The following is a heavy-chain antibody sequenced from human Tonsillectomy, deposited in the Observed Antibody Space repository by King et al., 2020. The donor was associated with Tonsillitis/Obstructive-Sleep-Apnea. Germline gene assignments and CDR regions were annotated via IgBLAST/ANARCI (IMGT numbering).Heavy chain of an antibody. V-gene: IGHV3-53*01. CDR2: IYSGGST. CDR1: GFTVSSNY. D-gene: IGHD3-22*01. CDR3: ARDSSGYLDAFDI. Sequence: VQLVESGGGLIQPGGSLRLSCAASGFTVSSNYMGWVRQAPGKGLEWVSVIYSGGSTYYADSVKGRFTISRDNSKNTLYLQMNSLRAEDTAVYYCARDSSGYLDAFDIWGQGTMVTVSS. J-gene: IGHJ3*02.